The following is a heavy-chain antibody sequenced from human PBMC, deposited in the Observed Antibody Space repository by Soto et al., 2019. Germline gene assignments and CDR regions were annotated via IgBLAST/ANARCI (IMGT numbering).Heavy chain of an antibody. CDR3: ARGWGRYRTMVRGVSNDAFDI. Sequence: GGSLRLSCAASGFTFSSYDMHWVRQATGKGLEWVSAIGIAGDTYYPGSVKGRFTISRENAKNSLYLQMNSLRAGDTAVYYCARGWGRYRTMVRGVSNDAFDIWGQGTMVTVSS. J-gene: IGHJ3*02. CDR1: GFTFSSYD. V-gene: IGHV3-13*01. D-gene: IGHD3-10*01. CDR2: IGIAGDT.